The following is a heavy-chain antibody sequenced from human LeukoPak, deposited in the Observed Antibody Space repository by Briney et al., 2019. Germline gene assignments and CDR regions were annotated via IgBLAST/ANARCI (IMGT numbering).Heavy chain of an antibody. CDR3: ARVSAPGFFDY. D-gene: IGHD3-9*01. CDR1: GFTFSTNN. V-gene: IGHV3-21*01. Sequence: PGGSLRLSCGASGFTFSTNNMNWVRQAPGKGLEWVSSISSSSTYIYYADSVKGRFTISRDNAKNSLYLQLNSLRAEDTAVYYCARVSAPGFFDYWGQGTLVTVSS. CDR2: ISSSSTYI. J-gene: IGHJ4*02.